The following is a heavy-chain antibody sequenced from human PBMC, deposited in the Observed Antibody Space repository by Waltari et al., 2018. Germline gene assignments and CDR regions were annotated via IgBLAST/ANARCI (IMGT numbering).Heavy chain of an antibody. CDR3: ARVQMRGSSGWQGKYYFDY. D-gene: IGHD6-19*01. CDR2: INPNSGGT. CDR1: GYTFTGYY. Sequence: QVQLVQSGAEVKKPGASVKVSCKASGYTFTGYYMHWVRQAPGQGLEWMGGINPNSGGTNYAQKFQGRVTMTRDTSISTAYMELSRLRSDDTAVYYCARVQMRGSSGWQGKYYFDYWGQGTLVTVSS. V-gene: IGHV1-2*02. J-gene: IGHJ4*02.